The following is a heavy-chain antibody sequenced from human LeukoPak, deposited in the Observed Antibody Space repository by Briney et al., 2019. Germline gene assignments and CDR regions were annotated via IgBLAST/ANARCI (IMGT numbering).Heavy chain of an antibody. Sequence: PSETLSLTCTVSGGSISSYYWSWIRQPPGKGLEWIGYIYYSGSTNYNPSLKSRVTLSVDTSKNQFSLKLSSVTAADTAVYYCARRWNARLYNWFDPWGQGTLVTVSS. J-gene: IGHJ5*02. D-gene: IGHD1-1*01. CDR2: IYYSGST. CDR1: GGSISSYY. CDR3: ARRWNARLYNWFDP. V-gene: IGHV4-59*12.